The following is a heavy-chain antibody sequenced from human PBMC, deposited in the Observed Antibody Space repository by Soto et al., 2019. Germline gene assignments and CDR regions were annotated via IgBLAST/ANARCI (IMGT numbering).Heavy chain of an antibody. CDR2: ISSSSSTI. CDR3: ARESGYYYFDY. Sequence: GGSLRLSCAASGFTFSSYSMNWVRQAPGKGLEWVSYISSSSSTIYYADSVKGRFTISRDNAKNSLYLQMNSLRAEDTAVYYCARESGYYYFDYWGQGTLVTLSS. CDR1: GFTFSSYS. V-gene: IGHV3-48*01. J-gene: IGHJ4*02. D-gene: IGHD3-3*01.